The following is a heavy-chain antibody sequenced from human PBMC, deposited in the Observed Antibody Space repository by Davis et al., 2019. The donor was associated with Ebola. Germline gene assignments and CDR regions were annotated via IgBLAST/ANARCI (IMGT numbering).Heavy chain of an antibody. CDR1: GFTFSSYS. D-gene: IGHD3-3*01. CDR2: ISSSSSYI. CDR3: ARESSGGRFLEWFIEFDY. V-gene: IGHV3-21*01. J-gene: IGHJ4*02. Sequence: GESLKISCAASGFTFSSYSMNWVRQAPGKGLEWVSSISSSSSYIYYADSVKGRFTISRDNAKNSLYLQMNSLRAEDTAVYYCARESSGGRFLEWFIEFDYWGQGTLVTVSS.